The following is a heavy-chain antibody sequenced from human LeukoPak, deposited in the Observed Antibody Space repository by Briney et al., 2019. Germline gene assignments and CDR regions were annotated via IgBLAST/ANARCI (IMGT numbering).Heavy chain of an antibody. V-gene: IGHV1-46*01. CDR2: INSSGGST. CDR1: GYTFTSYY. J-gene: IGHJ4*02. CDR3: ARGQQWVDY. Sequence: ASVKVSCKTSGYTFTSYYIHWVRQAPGQGLEWMGLINSSGGSTAYSRRFQGRVTMTRDTSTSTVYMELSSLRSEDTAVYYCARGQQWVDYWGQGTLVTVSS. D-gene: IGHD6-19*01.